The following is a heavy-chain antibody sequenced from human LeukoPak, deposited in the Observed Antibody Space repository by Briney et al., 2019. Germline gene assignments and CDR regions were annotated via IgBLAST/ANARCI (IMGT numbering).Heavy chain of an antibody. Sequence: GGSLRLSCAASGFTFSNSWMSWVRQAPGKGLEWVGRIKSRTDGGTTDYAAPVKGRFTISRDDSKNTLYLQMNSLKTEDTAVYYCTTWTNSWPFDYWGQGTLVTVSS. CDR1: GFTFSNSW. CDR2: IKSRTDGGTT. J-gene: IGHJ4*02. CDR3: TTWTNSWPFDY. D-gene: IGHD6-13*01. V-gene: IGHV3-15*01.